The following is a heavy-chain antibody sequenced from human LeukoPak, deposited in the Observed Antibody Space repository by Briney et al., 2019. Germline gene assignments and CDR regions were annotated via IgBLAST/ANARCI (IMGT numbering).Heavy chain of an antibody. CDR1: GYTFTGSY. V-gene: IGHV1-2*02. CDR3: AKYYYDSYEGYYFDY. J-gene: IGHJ4*02. Sequence: GASVKVSCKASGYTFTGSYMHWVRQAPGQGLEWMGWINPDSGGTNYAQMFQGRVTMTRDTSISTAYMELSSLKSDDTAVYYCAKYYYDSYEGYYFDYWGQGTLVTVSS. CDR2: INPDSGGT. D-gene: IGHD3-22*01.